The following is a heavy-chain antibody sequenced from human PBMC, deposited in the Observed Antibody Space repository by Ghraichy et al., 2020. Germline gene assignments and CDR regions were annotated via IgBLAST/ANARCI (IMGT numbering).Heavy chain of an antibody. CDR3: AKRPVTSGGYHGMDV. CDR2: ISGSGAST. Sequence: GGSLRLSCAASGFIFRSYDMYWVRQAPGKGLEWVSAISGSGASTYYADSVKGRFTISRDNSKNTLFLYMNSLRAEDTAVYYCAKRPVTSGGYHGMDVWGQGTTVTVSS. V-gene: IGHV3-23*01. CDR1: GFIFRSYD. D-gene: IGHD2-2*01. J-gene: IGHJ6*02.